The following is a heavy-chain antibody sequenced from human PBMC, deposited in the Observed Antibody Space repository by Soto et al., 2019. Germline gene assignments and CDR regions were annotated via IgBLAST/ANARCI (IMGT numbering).Heavy chain of an antibody. D-gene: IGHD3-10*01. J-gene: IGHJ3*02. V-gene: IGHV3-11*01. CDR3: ASALAGGAFDI. Sequence: GGSLRLSCAASGFTFSDYYMSWIRQAPGKGLEWVSYISSSGSTIYYADTVKGRFTISRDNAKNSLYLQMNSLRAEDTAVYYCASALAGGAFDIWGQGTMVTVSS. CDR2: ISSSGSTI. CDR1: GFTFSDYY.